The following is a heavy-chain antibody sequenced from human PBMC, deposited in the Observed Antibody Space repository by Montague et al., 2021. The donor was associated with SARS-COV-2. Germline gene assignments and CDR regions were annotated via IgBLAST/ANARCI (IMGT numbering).Heavy chain of an antibody. CDR3: ARERPMGDNDNCFDY. CDR1: GASLSSGGYS. V-gene: IGHV4-31*03. D-gene: IGHD1-1*01. Sequence: TLSLTCFVSGASLSSGGYSWAWIRQPPGKDLEWIGYIFHSGNTYYNPSLKSRVIISQDTSDNHLFLTLMSVTAADTAVYYCARERPMGDNDNCFDYWGQGTLVTVSS. CDR2: IFHSGNT. J-gene: IGHJ4*02.